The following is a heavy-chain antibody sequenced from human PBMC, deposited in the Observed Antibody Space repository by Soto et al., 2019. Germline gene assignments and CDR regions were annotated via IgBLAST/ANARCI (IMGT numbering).Heavy chain of an antibody. CDR3: ARGSGSYYNDYYYYGMDV. V-gene: IGHV5-51*01. Sequence: RGEYLKISCKGSGYSFTSYWIGWVRQMPGKGLEWMGIIYPGDSDTRYSPSFQGQVTISADKSISTAYLQWSSLKASDTAMYYCARGSGSYYNDYYYYGMDVWGQGTTVTVSS. D-gene: IGHD3-10*01. CDR1: GYSFTSYW. J-gene: IGHJ6*02. CDR2: IYPGDSDT.